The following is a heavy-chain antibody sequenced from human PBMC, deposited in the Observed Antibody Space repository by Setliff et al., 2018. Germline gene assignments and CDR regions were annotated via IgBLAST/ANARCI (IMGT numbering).Heavy chain of an antibody. Sequence: ASVKVSCKASGYTFTGYYFHWVRQAPGQGLEWMGWINPNNGDTKSAQKFQGRLTMTRDTSISTAYMELSSLRSDDTAVYYCARGLSDYYYESGSFPILGYWGQGTLVTV. CDR3: ARGLSDYYYESGSFPILGY. V-gene: IGHV1-2*02. J-gene: IGHJ4*02. CDR1: GYTFTGYY. CDR2: INPNNGDT. D-gene: IGHD3-10*01.